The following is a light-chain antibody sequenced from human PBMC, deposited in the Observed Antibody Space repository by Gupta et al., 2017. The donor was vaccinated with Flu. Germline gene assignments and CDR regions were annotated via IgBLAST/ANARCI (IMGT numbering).Light chain of an antibody. CDR3: QQYRDWPLT. J-gene: IGKJ4*01. Sequence: EIVMTQSAATLSLSPGERATLSCRASQSVGSFLAWYQQKPGQAPRLLIYGTSTRATGIPARISGSGSVTEFSLTISSLQSEDFAVYYCQQYRDWPLTFGGGTKVEIK. CDR2: GTS. CDR1: QSVGSF. V-gene: IGKV3D-15*01.